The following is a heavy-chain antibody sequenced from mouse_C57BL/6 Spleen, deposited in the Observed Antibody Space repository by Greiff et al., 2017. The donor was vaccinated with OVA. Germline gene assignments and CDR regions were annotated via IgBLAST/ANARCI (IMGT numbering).Heavy chain of an antibody. CDR1: GFNIKDYY. D-gene: IGHD1-1*01. J-gene: IGHJ4*01. V-gene: IGHV14-2*01. Sequence: EVQRVESGAELVKPGASVKLSCTASGFNIKDYYMHWVKQRTEQGLEWIGRIDPEDGETKYAPKFQGKATITADTSSNTAYLQLSSLTSEDTAVYYCAIYYYGSSYDYYAMDYWGQGTSVTVSS. CDR2: IDPEDGET. CDR3: AIYYYGSSYDYYAMDY.